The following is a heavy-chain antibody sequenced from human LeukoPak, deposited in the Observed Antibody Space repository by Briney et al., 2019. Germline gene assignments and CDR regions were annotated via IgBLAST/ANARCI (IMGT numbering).Heavy chain of an antibody. V-gene: IGHV3-21*01. Sequence: GGSLRLSCAASGFTFSSYSVNCVRQAPGKGLEWVLSISSSSSYIFYAVYVKARFTISRDNAKNSLYLQMNSLRAEDTAVYYCASSRAPYGGYDFDYWGQGTLVTVSS. CDR3: ASSRAPYGGYDFDY. CDR2: ISSSSSYI. CDR1: GFTFSSYS. J-gene: IGHJ4*02. D-gene: IGHD5-12*01.